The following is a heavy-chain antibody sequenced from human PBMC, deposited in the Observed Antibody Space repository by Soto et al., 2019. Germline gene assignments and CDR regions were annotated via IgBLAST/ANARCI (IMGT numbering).Heavy chain of an antibody. V-gene: IGHV3-7*01. CDR2: IKQDGSST. Sequence: PGGSLRLSCAASGFTFSSYWMSWVRQAPGKGLEWVANIKQDGSSTSYADSVKGRFTISRDNAKNTLYLQMNSLRAEDTAVYYCARAYCSGGSCYLLLYYYGKDVWGQGTTVTVSS. D-gene: IGHD2-15*01. J-gene: IGHJ6*02. CDR1: GFTFSSYW. CDR3: ARAYCSGGSCYLLLYYYGKDV.